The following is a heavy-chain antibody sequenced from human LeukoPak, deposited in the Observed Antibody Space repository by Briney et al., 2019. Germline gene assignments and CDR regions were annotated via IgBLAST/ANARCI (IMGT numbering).Heavy chain of an antibody. CDR1: GGSISSYY. J-gene: IGHJ5*02. CDR3: ARYYDFWSGYYGEPRNGGFDP. CDR2: IYYSGST. Sequence: SETLSLTCTVSGGSISSYYWSWLRQPPGKGLEWIGYIYYSGSTNYNPSLKSRVTISVDTSKNQFSLKLSSVTAADTAVYYCARYYDFWSGYYGEPRNGGFDPWGQGTLVTVSS. D-gene: IGHD3-3*01. V-gene: IGHV4-59*01.